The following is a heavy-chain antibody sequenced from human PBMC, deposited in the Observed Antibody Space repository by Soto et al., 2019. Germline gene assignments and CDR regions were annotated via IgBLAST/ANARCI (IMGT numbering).Heavy chain of an antibody. V-gene: IGHV3-30*04. J-gene: IGHJ4*02. CDR3: ARGFEQLDPYFDY. D-gene: IGHD6-6*01. Sequence: QVQLVESGGGVVQPGRSLRLSCAASGFTFTRYAVHWVRQAPGKGLEWVAVISYDGRNKYYADSMKGRFTISRDNSKNTLYLQVNSLRTEDTAVYYCARGFEQLDPYFDYWGQGTLVTVSS. CDR1: GFTFTRYA. CDR2: ISYDGRNK.